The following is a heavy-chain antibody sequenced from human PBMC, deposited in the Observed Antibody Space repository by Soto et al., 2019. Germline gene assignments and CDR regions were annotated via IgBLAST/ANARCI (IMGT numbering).Heavy chain of an antibody. J-gene: IGHJ6*02. CDR2: ISYDGSNK. Sequence: PGGSLRLSCAASGFTFSSYAMHWVRQAPGKELEWVAVISYDGSNKYYADSVKGRFTISRDNSKNTLYLQMNSLRAEDTAVYYCARDRGGYNGMDVWGQGTTVTVSS. CDR3: ARDRGGYNGMDV. V-gene: IGHV3-30-3*01. D-gene: IGHD3-22*01. CDR1: GFTFSSYA.